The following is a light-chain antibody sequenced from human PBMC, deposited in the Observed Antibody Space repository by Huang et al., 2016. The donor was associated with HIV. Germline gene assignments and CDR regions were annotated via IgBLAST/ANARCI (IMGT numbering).Light chain of an antibody. V-gene: IGKV3-15*01. J-gene: IGKJ2*01. CDR1: QSVLTN. CDR2: GAS. Sequence: VVMTQSPATLSVSPGERATLSCTASQSVLTNLAWYQQRPGQAPRLLVYGASARASGVPAKFSGSGAGTEFTLTISSLQSEDFAVYYCQQYNNWPPYTFGQGTKLEMK. CDR3: QQYNNWPPYT.